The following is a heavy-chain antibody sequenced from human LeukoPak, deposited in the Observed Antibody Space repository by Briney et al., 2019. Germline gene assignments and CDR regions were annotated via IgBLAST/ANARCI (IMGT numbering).Heavy chain of an antibody. J-gene: IGHJ6*02. CDR1: GGSISSYY. CDR3: AIIAPEGDAPLYGMDV. CDR2: IYYSGST. Sequence: SETLSLTCTVSGGSISSYYWSWIRQPPGKGLEWIGYIYYSGSTNYNPSLKSRVTISVDTSKNQFSLKLSSVTAADTAVYYCAIIAPEGDAPLYGMDVWGQGTTVTVSS. D-gene: IGHD3-10*01. V-gene: IGHV4-59*01.